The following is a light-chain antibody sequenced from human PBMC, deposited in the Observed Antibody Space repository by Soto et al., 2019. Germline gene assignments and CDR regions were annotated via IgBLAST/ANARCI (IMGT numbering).Light chain of an antibody. Sequence: DIQVTQARSTLSASVAASVTITYRASQNIRNLLAWXXXXXXXTXXXLXXDAXSFKSGVPARFSGSGSGTEFTLTISSLQPDDFATYYCQQYNTYSTFGQGTRLEIK. CDR3: QQYNTYST. CDR2: DAX. CDR1: QNIRNL. J-gene: IGKJ5*01. V-gene: IGKV1-5*01.